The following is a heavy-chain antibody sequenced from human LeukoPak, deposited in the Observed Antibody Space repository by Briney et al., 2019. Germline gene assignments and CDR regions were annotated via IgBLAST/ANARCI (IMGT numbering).Heavy chain of an antibody. CDR3: AREREDWGLAFDY. CDR1: GFTVSSNY. J-gene: IGHJ4*02. D-gene: IGHD3/OR15-3a*01. Sequence: PGGSLRLSCAASGFTVSSNYMSWVRQAPGKGLEWVSVIYSGGGTSYADSVKGRFTISRDNSKNTLFLQVNSLRAEDTAVYYCAREREDWGLAFDYWGQGTLVTVSS. V-gene: IGHV3-53*01. CDR2: IYSGGGT.